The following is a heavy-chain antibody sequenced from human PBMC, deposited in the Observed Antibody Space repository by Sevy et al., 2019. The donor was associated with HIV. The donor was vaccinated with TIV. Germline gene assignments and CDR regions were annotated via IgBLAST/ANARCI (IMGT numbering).Heavy chain of an antibody. D-gene: IGHD6-13*01. V-gene: IGHV1-2*02. CDR1: GYTFTGYY. Sequence: ASVKVSCKASGYTFTGYYMHWVRQAPGQGLEWMGWINPNSGGTNYAQKFQGRVTMTGDTSISTAYMELSRLRSDDTAVYYCARTPEAGSSWSGFDYWGQGTLVTVSS. CDR3: ARTPEAGSSWSGFDY. CDR2: INPNSGGT. J-gene: IGHJ4*02.